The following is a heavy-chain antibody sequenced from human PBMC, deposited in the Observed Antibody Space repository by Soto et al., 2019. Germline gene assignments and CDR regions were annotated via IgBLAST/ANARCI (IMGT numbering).Heavy chain of an antibody. CDR2: IYYSGST. Sequence: SSETLSLTCTVSGGSISSYYWSWIRQPPGKGLEWIGYIYYSGSTNYNPSLKSRVTISVDTSKNQFSLKLSSVTAADTAVYYCARRLEVEQQTGENYYYYYMDVWGKGTTVTV. J-gene: IGHJ6*03. CDR3: ARRLEVEQQTGENYYYYYMDV. D-gene: IGHD6-13*01. CDR1: GGSISSYY. V-gene: IGHV4-59*01.